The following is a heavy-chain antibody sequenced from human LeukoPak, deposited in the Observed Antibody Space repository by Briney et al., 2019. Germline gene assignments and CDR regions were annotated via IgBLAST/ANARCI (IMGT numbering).Heavy chain of an antibody. V-gene: IGHV3-30-3*01. CDR3: ARDWGPRPIVGATGDDY. Sequence: PGRSLRLSCAASGFTFSSYAMHWVRQAPGKGLEWVAVISYDGSNKYYAGSVKGRFTISRDNSKNTLYLQMNSLRAEDTAVYYCARDWGPRPIVGATGDDYWGQGTLVTVSS. D-gene: IGHD1-26*01. CDR1: GFTFSSYA. J-gene: IGHJ4*02. CDR2: ISYDGSNK.